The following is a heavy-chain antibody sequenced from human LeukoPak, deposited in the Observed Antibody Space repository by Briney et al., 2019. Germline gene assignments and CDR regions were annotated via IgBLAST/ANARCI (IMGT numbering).Heavy chain of an antibody. Sequence: PGGSLRLSCAASGFTFSSYSMNWVRQAPGKGLEWVSYISSSSSTIYYADSVKGRFTISRDNAKNSLYLQMNSLRAEDTAVYYCARGAMTTGYYFDYWGQGTLVTVSS. CDR1: GFTFSSYS. CDR3: ARGAMTTGYYFDY. V-gene: IGHV3-48*01. CDR2: ISSSSSTI. J-gene: IGHJ4*02. D-gene: IGHD4-11*01.